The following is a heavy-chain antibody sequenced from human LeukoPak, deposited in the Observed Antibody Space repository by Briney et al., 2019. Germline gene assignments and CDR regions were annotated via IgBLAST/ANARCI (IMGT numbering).Heavy chain of an antibody. CDR1: GGSISSYY. J-gene: IGHJ4*02. CDR2: IYYTGST. Sequence: SETLSLTRTVSGGSISSYYWSWIRKPPGKGLEWIGTIYYTGSTYYNPSLKSRVTISEDTSKNRFSLNVTSLTAADTAIYYCARAPYNSKYYITDWGRGTLVTVSS. D-gene: IGHD4-11*01. V-gene: IGHV4-59*12. CDR3: ARAPYNSKYYITD.